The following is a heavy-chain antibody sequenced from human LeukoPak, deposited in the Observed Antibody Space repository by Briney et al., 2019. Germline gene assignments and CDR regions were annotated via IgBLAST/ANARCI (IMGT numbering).Heavy chain of an antibody. Sequence: PSETLSLTCTVSGGSISTYYWSWIRQLPGKGLEWIGYSYYSGSTTHNPSLQSRVTISVETSRNQFSLKLTSVTAADTAVYYCARAGGGYSFDYWGQGTLVTVSS. V-gene: IGHV4-59*01. CDR2: SYYSGST. D-gene: IGHD5-18*01. CDR3: ARAGGGYSFDY. J-gene: IGHJ4*02. CDR1: GGSISTYY.